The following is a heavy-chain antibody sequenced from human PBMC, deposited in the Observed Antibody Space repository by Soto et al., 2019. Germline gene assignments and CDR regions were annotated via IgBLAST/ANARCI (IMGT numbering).Heavy chain of an antibody. CDR3: AKEPVYYDILTGFFRGAFDI. D-gene: IGHD3-9*01. J-gene: IGHJ3*02. CDR1: GFTFSSYA. Sequence: EVQLLESGGGLVQPGGSLRLSCAASGFTFSSYAMSWVRQAPGKGLEWVSAISGSGGSTYYADSVKGRFTISRDNSKNTLYLQMNSLRAEDTAVYYCAKEPVYYDILTGFFRGAFDIWGQGTMVTVSS. CDR2: ISGSGGST. V-gene: IGHV3-23*01.